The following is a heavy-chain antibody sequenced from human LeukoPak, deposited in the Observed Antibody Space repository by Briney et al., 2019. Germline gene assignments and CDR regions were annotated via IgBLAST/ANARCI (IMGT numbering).Heavy chain of an antibody. D-gene: IGHD3-10*01. V-gene: IGHV3-21*01. CDR3: ASRITMVRGVIKVSYYYYGMDV. J-gene: IGHJ6*04. Sequence: PGGSLRLSCAASGFTFSSYSMNWVRQAPGNGLEWVSSISSSSSYIYYADSVKGRFTISRDNAKNSLYLQMNSLRAEDTAVYYCASRITMVRGVIKVSYYYYGMDVWGKGTTVTVSS. CDR1: GFTFSSYS. CDR2: ISSSSSYI.